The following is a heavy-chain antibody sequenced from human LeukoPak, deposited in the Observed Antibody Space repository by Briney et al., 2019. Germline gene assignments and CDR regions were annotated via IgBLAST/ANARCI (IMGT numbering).Heavy chain of an antibody. V-gene: IGHV4-59*01. CDR2: IYYSGST. CDR1: GGSISSYY. CDR3: ARVHGGNSPDY. Sequence: KTSETLSLTCTVSGGSISSYYWSWIRQPPGKGLEWIGYIYYSGSTNYNPSLKSRVTISVDTSKNQFSLKLSSVTAADTAMYYCARVHGGNSPDYWGQGTLVTVSS. D-gene: IGHD4-23*01. J-gene: IGHJ4*02.